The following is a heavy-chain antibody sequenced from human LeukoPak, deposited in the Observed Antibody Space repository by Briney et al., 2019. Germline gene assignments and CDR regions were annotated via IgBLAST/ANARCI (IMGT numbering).Heavy chain of an antibody. CDR3: ARTTIAVAMDY. D-gene: IGHD6-19*01. Sequence: PSETLSLTCALSGGSIGSYYWSWSRQPPGKGLEWIGNIYYSGSTNYNPSLKSRVTISVDTSMNQFSLKLSSVTAADTAVYYCARTTIAVAMDYWGQGTLVTASS. CDR1: GGSIGSYY. V-gene: IGHV4-59*08. CDR2: IYYSGST. J-gene: IGHJ4*01.